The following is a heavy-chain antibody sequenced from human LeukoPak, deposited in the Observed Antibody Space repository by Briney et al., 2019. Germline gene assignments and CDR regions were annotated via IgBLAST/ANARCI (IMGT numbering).Heavy chain of an antibody. CDR1: GYTFTSYA. CDR2: IIPIFGTA. D-gene: IGHD5-18*01. Sequence: ASVKVSCKASGYTFTSYAMNWVRQAPGQGLEWMGGIIPIFGTANYAQKFQGRVTITADESTSTAYMELSSLRSEDTAVYYCARGGGYSYNRVPYYYYYMDVWGKGTTVTVSS. CDR3: ARGGGYSYNRVPYYYYYMDV. V-gene: IGHV1-69*13. J-gene: IGHJ6*03.